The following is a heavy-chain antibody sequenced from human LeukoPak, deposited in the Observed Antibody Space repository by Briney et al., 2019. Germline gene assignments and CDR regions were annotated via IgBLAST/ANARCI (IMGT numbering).Heavy chain of an antibody. CDR2: LYSGADT. V-gene: IGHV3-53*01. Sequence: GRSLRLSCTASGFTVATNYMNWVRQPPGKGLEWVSILYSGADTYYADSVKGRFVVSRDSSKNMLFLHMNALRPEDTAVYYCARIGDHFHWYLDLWGRGTLVTVSS. J-gene: IGHJ2*01. CDR3: ARIGDHFHWYLDL. D-gene: IGHD3-3*02. CDR1: GFTVATNY.